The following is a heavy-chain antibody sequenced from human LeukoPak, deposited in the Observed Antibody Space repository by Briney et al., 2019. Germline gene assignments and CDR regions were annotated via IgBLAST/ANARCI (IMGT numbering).Heavy chain of an antibody. CDR1: GFTFSSYG. CDR2: IRYDGSNK. Sequence: GGSLRLSCAASGFTFSSYGMHWVRQAPGKGLEWVAFIRYDGSNKYYADSVKGRFTISRDNSKNTLYLQMNSLRAEDTAVYYCAKGQRYCSSTSCVDYWGQGTLVTVSS. V-gene: IGHV3-30*02. CDR3: AKGQRYCSSTSCVDY. D-gene: IGHD2-2*01. J-gene: IGHJ4*02.